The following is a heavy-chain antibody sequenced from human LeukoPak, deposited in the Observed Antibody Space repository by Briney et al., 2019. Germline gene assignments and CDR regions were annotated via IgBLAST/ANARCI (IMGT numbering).Heavy chain of an antibody. V-gene: IGHV5-51*01. J-gene: IGHJ6*02. CDR3: ARRITMVRGVINPNYYYYGMDV. D-gene: IGHD3-10*01. CDR2: IYPDDSDI. CDR1: GYRFTNYW. Sequence: GESLKISCKGSGYRFTNYWIGWVRQMPGKGLECMGIIYPDDSDIRYSPSFQGQVTISADKSVSTAYLQWSSLKASDTAMYYCARRITMVRGVINPNYYYYGMDVWGQGTTVTVSS.